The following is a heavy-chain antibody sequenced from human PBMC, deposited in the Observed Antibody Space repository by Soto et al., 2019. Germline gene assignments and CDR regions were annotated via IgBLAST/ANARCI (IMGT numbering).Heavy chain of an antibody. Sequence: PGGSLRLSCAASGFTFSDYFMSWIRQAPGKGLEWVSFISGSSDNIKYADSVKGRFTISRDNAKNSLYLQMNSLRAEDTAVYYCVHPRSTVQIPPTWGQGTLVTV. CDR3: VHPRSTVQIPPT. D-gene: IGHD4-17*01. J-gene: IGHJ5*02. CDR2: ISGSSDNI. V-gene: IGHV3-11*06. CDR1: GFTFSDYF.